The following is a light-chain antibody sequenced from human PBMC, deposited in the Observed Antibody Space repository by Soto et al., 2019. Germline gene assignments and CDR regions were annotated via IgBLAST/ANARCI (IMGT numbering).Light chain of an antibody. CDR1: QSISSY. V-gene: IGKV1-39*01. J-gene: IGKJ4*01. CDR3: QQSYNIPPT. Sequence: DIQMTQSPSSLSASIGDRVTITCRTSQSISSYLNWYQQKPGKAPKLLIYTASNLQSGVPSRFSGSGSGTDFSLTINSLQPEDFATYFCQQSYNIPPTFGGGTQVA. CDR2: TAS.